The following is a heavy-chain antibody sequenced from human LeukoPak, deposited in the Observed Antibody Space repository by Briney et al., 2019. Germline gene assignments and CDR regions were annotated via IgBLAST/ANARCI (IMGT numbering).Heavy chain of an antibody. J-gene: IGHJ1*01. D-gene: IGHD4-11*01. Sequence: GASVKVSCKASGYTFPSYDINWVRQATGQGLEWMGWMNPNSGNTGYAQKFQGRVTMTRNTSISTAYMELSSLRSEDTAVYYCARGYDYLYAEYFQHWGQGTLVTVSS. V-gene: IGHV1-8*01. CDR1: GYTFPSYD. CDR2: MNPNSGNT. CDR3: ARGYDYLYAEYFQH.